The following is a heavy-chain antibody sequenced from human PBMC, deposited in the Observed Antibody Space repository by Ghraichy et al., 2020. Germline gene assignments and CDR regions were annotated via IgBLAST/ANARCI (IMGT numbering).Heavy chain of an antibody. CDR1: GGSFSDYY. CDR3: ARGGIVIVPAAIKGYYYYGMDV. J-gene: IGHJ6*02. CDR2: INHSGST. D-gene: IGHD2-2*01. V-gene: IGHV4-34*01. Sequence: SETLSLTCAVYGGSFSDYYWSWIRQPPGKGLEWIGEINHSGSTNYSPSLRSRVTLSVDTSRKQFSLKVTSLTAADTAVYYCARGGIVIVPAAIKGYYYYGMDVWGQGTTVTVSS.